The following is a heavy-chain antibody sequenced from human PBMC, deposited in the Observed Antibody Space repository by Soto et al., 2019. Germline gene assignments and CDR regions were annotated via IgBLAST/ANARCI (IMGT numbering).Heavy chain of an antibody. Sequence: PGGSLRLSCAASGFTFDDYAMHWVRQAPGKGLEWVSGISWNSGMIDYADSMKGRFTVSRDNAKNSVYLEMNSLSAEDTAVYYCARESEDLTSNFDYWGQGTLVTVSS. CDR1: GFTFDDYA. CDR3: ARESEDLTSNFDY. J-gene: IGHJ4*02. V-gene: IGHV3-9*01. CDR2: ISWNSGMI.